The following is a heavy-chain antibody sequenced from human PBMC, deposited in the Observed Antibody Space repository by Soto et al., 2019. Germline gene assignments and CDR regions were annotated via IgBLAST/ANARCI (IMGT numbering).Heavy chain of an antibody. D-gene: IGHD4-17*01. CDR3: ARESRKTYGDYGNFEY. V-gene: IGHV3-7*03. CDR2: IKRDGSEK. CDR1: VFTFISYW. Sequence: PVVSLRLSCSSSVFTFISYWVNLFLQAPVNGLEWVANIKRDGSEKYYVDSVKCRFTISRDNAKNSLYLQMNSLRAEDKAVYYCARESRKTYGDYGNFEYWGKGTRVNVSS. J-gene: IGHJ4*02.